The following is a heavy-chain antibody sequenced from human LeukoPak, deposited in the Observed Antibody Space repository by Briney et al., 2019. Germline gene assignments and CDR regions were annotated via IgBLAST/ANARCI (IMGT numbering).Heavy chain of an antibody. D-gene: IGHD2-2*01. CDR2: ISGSGGST. CDR1: GFTFSSYA. J-gene: IGHJ4*02. CDR3: AKDRGYCSSTSCYGETT. V-gene: IGHV3-23*01. Sequence: PGGSLRLSCAASGFTFSSYAMSWVRQAPGKGLEWVSVISGSGGSTYYADSVKGRFTISRDNSKNTLYLQMNSLRAEDTAVYYCAKDRGYCSSTSCYGETTWGQGTLVTVSS.